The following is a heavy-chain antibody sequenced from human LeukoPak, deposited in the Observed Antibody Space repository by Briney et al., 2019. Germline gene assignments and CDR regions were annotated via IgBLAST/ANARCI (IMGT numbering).Heavy chain of an antibody. Sequence: GGSLRLSCAASGFTFISNTMNWVRQAPGKRLEWVSSITSSSSYAFYADSVKGRFTISRDNAKSSLYLQMNNLRAEDTAVYYCARDPYSGHYGNDYYYYMDVWGKGTTVTISS. CDR2: ITSSSSYA. J-gene: IGHJ6*03. CDR3: ARDPYSGHYGNDYYYYMDV. D-gene: IGHD5-12*01. V-gene: IGHV3-21*01. CDR1: GFTFISNT.